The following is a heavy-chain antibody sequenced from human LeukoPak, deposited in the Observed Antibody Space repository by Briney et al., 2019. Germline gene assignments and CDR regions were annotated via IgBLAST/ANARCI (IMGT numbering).Heavy chain of an antibody. CDR2: ISSSSSYI. D-gene: IGHD6-13*01. CDR1: GFTFSSYS. V-gene: IGHV3-21*01. Sequence: GGSLRLSCAASGFTFSSYSMNWVRQAPGKGLKRVSSISSSSSYIYYADSVKGRFTISRDNAKNSLYLQMNSLRAEDTAVYYCARDGSSWYRFDYWGQGTLVTVSS. CDR3: ARDGSSWYRFDY. J-gene: IGHJ4*02.